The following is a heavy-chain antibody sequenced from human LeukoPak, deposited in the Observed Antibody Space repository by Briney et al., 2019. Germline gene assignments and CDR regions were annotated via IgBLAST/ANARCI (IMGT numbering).Heavy chain of an antibody. CDR3: ARDLRLQSYYYYGMDV. D-gene: IGHD5-24*01. J-gene: IGHJ6*02. CDR2: ISSSSSYI. V-gene: IGHV3-21*01. Sequence: GGSLRLSCAASGFTFSSYIMNWVRQAPGKGLEWVSSISSSSSYIYYADSVKGRFTISRDNAKNSLYLQMNSLRAEDTAVYYCARDLRLQSYYYYGMDVWGQGTTVTVSS. CDR1: GFTFSSYI.